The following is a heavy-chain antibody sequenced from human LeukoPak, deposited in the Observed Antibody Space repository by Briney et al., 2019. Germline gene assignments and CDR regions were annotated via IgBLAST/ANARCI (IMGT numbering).Heavy chain of an antibody. D-gene: IGHD6-13*01. CDR1: GYTSTSYY. J-gene: IGHJ5*02. Sequence: ASVKVSCKASGYTSTSYYMHWVRQAPGQGLEWMGIINPSGGSTSYAQKFQGRVTMTRDTSTSTVYMELSSLRSEDTAVYYCARDAESRSWYDPDWFDPWGQGTLVTVSS. V-gene: IGHV1-46*01. CDR2: INPSGGST. CDR3: ARDAESRSWYDPDWFDP.